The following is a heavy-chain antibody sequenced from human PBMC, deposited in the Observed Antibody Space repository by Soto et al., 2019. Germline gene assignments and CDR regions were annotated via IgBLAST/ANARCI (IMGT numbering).Heavy chain of an antibody. J-gene: IGHJ4*02. D-gene: IGHD2-8*01. Sequence: QVQLVQSGAEVKKPGASVKVSCKASGYTFTSYDINWVRQATGQGLEWMGWMNPNSGNTGYAQKFQGRVTMTRNTSISTAYMELSSLRSEDTAVYYCARGLRQRKMVYAIPGYWGQGTLVTVSS. CDR2: MNPNSGNT. CDR3: ARGLRQRKMVYAIPGY. V-gene: IGHV1-8*01. CDR1: GYTFTSYD.